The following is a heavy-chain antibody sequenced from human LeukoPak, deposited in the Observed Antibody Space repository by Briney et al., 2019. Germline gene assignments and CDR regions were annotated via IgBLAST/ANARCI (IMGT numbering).Heavy chain of an antibody. J-gene: IGHJ4*02. CDR3: ATGLSQGGYSYGYY. V-gene: IGHV1-69-2*01. CDR2: VDPEDGET. CDR1: GYTFTDYY. D-gene: IGHD5-18*01. Sequence: ASVKISCKVSGYTFTDYYMHWVQQAPGKGLEWMGLVDPEDGETIYAEKFQGRATITADTSTDTAYMELSSLRSEDTAVYYCATGLSQGGYSYGYYWGQGTLVTVSS.